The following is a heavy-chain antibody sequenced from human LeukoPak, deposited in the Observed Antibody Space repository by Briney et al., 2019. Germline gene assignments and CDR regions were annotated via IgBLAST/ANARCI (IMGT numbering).Heavy chain of an antibody. V-gene: IGHV3-23*01. Sequence: GGSLRLSCAASGFTFSSYAMSWVRQAPGKGLEWVSAISGSGGRTYCADSVKGRFTISRDNSKNTLYLQMNGLRAEDTAVYYCAKVGYDILTGYPNWGQGTLVTVSS. D-gene: IGHD3-9*01. CDR2: ISGSGGRT. CDR1: GFTFSSYA. CDR3: AKVGYDILTGYPN. J-gene: IGHJ4*02.